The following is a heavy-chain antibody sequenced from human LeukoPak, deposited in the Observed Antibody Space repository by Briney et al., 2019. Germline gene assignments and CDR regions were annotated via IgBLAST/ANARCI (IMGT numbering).Heavy chain of an antibody. J-gene: IGHJ6*03. V-gene: IGHV4-4*09. CDR1: GGSISTYY. CDR3: ARQAQYYDISTTYYKDYYYHYMDV. D-gene: IGHD3-9*01. CDR2: IYSSGST. Sequence: SETLSLTCSVSGGSISTYYWSWIRQPPGKGLEWIGYIYSSGSTKYNPSLSSRVSMSVDMSNNQLSLRLSFVTAADTAVYYCARQAQYYDISTTYYKDYYYHYMDVWGKGTTVTVSS.